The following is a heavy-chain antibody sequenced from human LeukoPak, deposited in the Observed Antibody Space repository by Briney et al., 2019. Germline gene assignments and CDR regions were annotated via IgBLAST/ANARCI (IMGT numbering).Heavy chain of an antibody. CDR2: IYLDGSRA. CDR3: GRAGPVTKDHFIDV. V-gene: IGHV3-7*01. D-gene: IGHD2-2*01. CDR1: GFTFSNYW. J-gene: IGHJ6*03. Sequence: GVLRLSCAVSGFTFSNYWMSWARQSPGKGLEWVANIYLDGSRAYYVDSVKGRFTISRDNAKNSLFLQMNSLSAEDTAVYYCGRAGPVTKDHFIDVWGKGTTVTVSS.